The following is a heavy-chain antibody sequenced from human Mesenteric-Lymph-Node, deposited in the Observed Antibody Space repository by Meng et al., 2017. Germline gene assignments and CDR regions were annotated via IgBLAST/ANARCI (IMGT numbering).Heavy chain of an antibody. Sequence: EFGPTVVKLTQTLTVTRFFSCFSPFTTGVRVGWIRQPPGKDLACLAINSLDDDERNSPSLKSRLTITKDTYRNHVVLTLTNMDPVDTGTYYCARQVGNYVDFGYWGPGTLVTVSS. V-gene: IGHV2-5*02. J-gene: IGHJ4*02. CDR1: CFSPFTTGVR. D-gene: IGHD1-7*01. CDR2: NSLDDDE. CDR3: ARQVGNYVDFGY.